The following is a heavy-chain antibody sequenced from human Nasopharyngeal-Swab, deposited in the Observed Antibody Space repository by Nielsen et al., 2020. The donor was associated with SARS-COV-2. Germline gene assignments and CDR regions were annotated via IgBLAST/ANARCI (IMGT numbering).Heavy chain of an antibody. D-gene: IGHD3-3*01. CDR2: INPSGGST. V-gene: IGHV1-46*01. CDR3: ARALRRITIFGVARDGMDV. J-gene: IGHJ6*02. CDR1: GYTFTSYY. Sequence: ASVKVSCKASGYTFTSYYMHWVRQAPGQGLEWMGIINPSGGSTSYARKFQGRVTMTRDTSTSTVYMELSSLRSEDTAVYYCARALRRITIFGVARDGMDVWGQGTTVTVSS.